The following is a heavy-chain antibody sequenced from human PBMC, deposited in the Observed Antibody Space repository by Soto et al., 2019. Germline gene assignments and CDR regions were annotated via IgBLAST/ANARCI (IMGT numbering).Heavy chain of an antibody. CDR1: GFTFSSYT. D-gene: IGHD5-12*01. CDR2: ISTSRNYI. V-gene: IGHV3-21*01. CDR3: AREWDGDGYNSGWFDP. Sequence: GGSLRLSCEASGFTFSSYTMNWVRQAPGKGLEWVSSISTSRNYIYYANSVKGRFTTSRDDAKNSLYLQMNSLRAEDTAVYYCAREWDGDGYNSGWFDPWGQGTLVTVSS. J-gene: IGHJ5*02.